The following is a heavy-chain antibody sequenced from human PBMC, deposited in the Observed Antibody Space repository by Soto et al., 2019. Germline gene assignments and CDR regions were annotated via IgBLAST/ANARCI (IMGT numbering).Heavy chain of an antibody. CDR2: ISAYNGNT. CDR1: GYTFTSYG. Sequence: ASVKVSCKASGYTFTSYGISWVRQAPGQGLEWMGWISAYNGNTNYAQKLQGRVTMTTDPSTSTAYMELRSLRSDDTAVYYCARCGGIAGDGGNYYYYMGVWGKGTTVTVSS. V-gene: IGHV1-18*01. J-gene: IGHJ6*03. CDR3: ARCGGIAGDGGNYYYYMGV. D-gene: IGHD6-13*01.